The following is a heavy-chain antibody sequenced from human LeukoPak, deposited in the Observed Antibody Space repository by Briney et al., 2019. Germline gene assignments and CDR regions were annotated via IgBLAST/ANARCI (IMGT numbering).Heavy chain of an antibody. D-gene: IGHD1-26*01. CDR1: GGSISSYY. Sequence: PSETLSLTCIVSGGSISSYYWSWIRQPPGKGLEWIGYIYYTGSTTYNPSLKSRVTISVDTSKNQLSLKLSSVTAADTAVYYCARQDSGSYLNPLDIWGQGTVVTVSS. J-gene: IGHJ3*02. CDR3: ARQDSGSYLNPLDI. V-gene: IGHV4-59*08. CDR2: IYYTGST.